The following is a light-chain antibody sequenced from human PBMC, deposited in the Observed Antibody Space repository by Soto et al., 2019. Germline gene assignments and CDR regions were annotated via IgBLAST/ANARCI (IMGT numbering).Light chain of an antibody. CDR2: SNN. Sequence: QSVLTQPPSASGTPGQKVFISCSGSSSNIGGTNYAYWYQQLPGAAPKLLMHSNNLRPSGVPERISGSKFGTAASLAICGLRSEDEAVYYCASWDDRLGAVIFGGGTKVTVL. CDR3: ASWDDRLGAVI. V-gene: IGLV1-47*02. CDR1: SSNIGGTNY. J-gene: IGLJ2*01.